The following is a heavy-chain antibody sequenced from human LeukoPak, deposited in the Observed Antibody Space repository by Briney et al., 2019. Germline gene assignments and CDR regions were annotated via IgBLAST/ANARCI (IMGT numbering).Heavy chain of an antibody. CDR3: ARGLSWMVQYSSGWYSRYFDY. V-gene: IGHV1-69*13. CDR1: GGTFSSYA. Sequence: SVKVSCKASGGTFSSYAISWVRQAPGQGLEWMGGIIPIFGTANYAQKFQGRVTITADESTSTAYMELSSLRSEDTAVYYCARGLSWMVQYSSGWYSRYFDYWGQGTLVTVSS. J-gene: IGHJ4*02. D-gene: IGHD6-19*01. CDR2: IIPIFGTA.